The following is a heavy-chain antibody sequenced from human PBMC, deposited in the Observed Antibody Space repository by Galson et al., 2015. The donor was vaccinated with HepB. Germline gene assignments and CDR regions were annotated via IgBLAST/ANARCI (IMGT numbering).Heavy chain of an antibody. J-gene: IGHJ4*02. CDR3: AGANCSSTSCYIGLWIY. CDR1: GGTFSSYA. CDR2: IIPIFGTA. D-gene: IGHD2-2*02. Sequence: SVKVSCKASGGTFSSYAISWVRQAPGQGLEWMGGIIPIFGTANYAQKFQGRVTITADESTSTAYMELSSLRSEDTAVYYCAGANCSSTSCYIGLWIYWGQGTLVTVSS. V-gene: IGHV1-69*13.